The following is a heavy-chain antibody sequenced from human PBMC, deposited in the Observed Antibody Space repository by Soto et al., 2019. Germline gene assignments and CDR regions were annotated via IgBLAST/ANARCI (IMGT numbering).Heavy chain of an antibody. V-gene: IGHV1-69*13. CDR3: ARESSSTLAPFDY. Sequence: SVKVSCKASGGTFSSYAISWVRQAPGQGLEWMGGIIPIFGTANYAQKFQGRVTITADESTSTAYMELSSLRSEDTAVYYCARESSSTLAPFDYWGQGTLVTVSS. D-gene: IGHD6-13*01. CDR2: IIPIFGTA. J-gene: IGHJ4*02. CDR1: GGTFSSYA.